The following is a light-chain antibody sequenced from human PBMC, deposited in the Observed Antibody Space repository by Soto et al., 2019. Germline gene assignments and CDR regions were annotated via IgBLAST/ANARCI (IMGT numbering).Light chain of an antibody. V-gene: IGKV1-5*01. CDR2: DAS. J-gene: IGKJ1*01. Sequence: DIQMTQSPSTLSTSVGDRVTIPCRASQSISSWLAWYQQKPGKPPKLLIYDASSLERGVPSRFSGSGSGTEFTLTISSLQPDDFATYYCQQYNSYSWTFGQGTKV. CDR1: QSISSW. CDR3: QQYNSYSWT.